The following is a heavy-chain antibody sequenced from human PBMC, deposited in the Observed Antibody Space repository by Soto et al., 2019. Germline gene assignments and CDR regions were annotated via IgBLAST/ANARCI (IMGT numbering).Heavy chain of an antibody. D-gene: IGHD3-22*01. CDR1: GYTFISYG. J-gene: IGHJ4*02. CDR2: ISTFNGKT. CDR3: ARDRVPKSSGYFPFDY. Sequence: QVQLVQSGAEVKKPGASVKVSCKASGYTFISYGISWVRQAPGQGLEWMGWISTFNGKTNYAQNVQCRVTMTTDTSTTTAYMELRSLKSDDTAVYYCARDRVPKSSGYFPFDYWGQGTLVTVSS. V-gene: IGHV1-18*01.